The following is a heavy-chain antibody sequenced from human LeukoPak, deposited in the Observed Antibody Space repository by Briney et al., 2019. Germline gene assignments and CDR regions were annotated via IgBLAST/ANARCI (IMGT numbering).Heavy chain of an antibody. CDR1: GHTFTSYD. CDR2: MNPDSGNT. Sequence: ASVKVSCKASGHTFTSYDINWVRQATGQGLEWMGWMNPDSGNTGYAQKFQGRVTMTRNPSISAAYMELSSLTSEDTAVYYCARRIAAAGVGIVYWGQGTLVTVSS. J-gene: IGHJ4*02. CDR3: ARRIAAAGVGIVY. V-gene: IGHV1-8*01. D-gene: IGHD6-13*01.